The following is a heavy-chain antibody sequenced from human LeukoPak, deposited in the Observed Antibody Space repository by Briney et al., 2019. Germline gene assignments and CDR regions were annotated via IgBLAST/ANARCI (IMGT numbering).Heavy chain of an antibody. CDR1: GGTFSSYA. D-gene: IGHD3-10*01. V-gene: IGHV1-69*06. CDR3: ASDYYGSGSYDY. CDR2: IIPIFGTA. Sequence: ASVKVSCKASGGTFSSYAISWVRQAPGQGLEWMGGIIPIFGTANYAQKFQGRVTITADKSTSTAYMELSSLRSEDTAVYYCASDYYGSGSYDYWGQGTLVTVSS. J-gene: IGHJ4*02.